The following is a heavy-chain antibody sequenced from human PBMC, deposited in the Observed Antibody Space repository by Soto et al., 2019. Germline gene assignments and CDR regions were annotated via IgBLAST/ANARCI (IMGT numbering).Heavy chain of an antibody. D-gene: IGHD3-9*01. V-gene: IGHV4-59*06. J-gene: IGHJ4*02. CDR1: GGSIDNYY. CDR3: ARRILTGYFDY. Sequence: QVQLQESGAGLVKPSETLSLTCTVSGGSIDNYYWSWIRQHPGKGLEWIGYIYYSGSTYYNPSLKSRVTISVDTSKNQFSLKLSSVTAADTAVYYCARRILTGYFDYWGQGTLVTVSS. CDR2: IYYSGST.